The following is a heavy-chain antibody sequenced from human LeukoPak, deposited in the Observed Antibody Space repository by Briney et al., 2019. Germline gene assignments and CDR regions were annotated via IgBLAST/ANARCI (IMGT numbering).Heavy chain of an antibody. CDR2: INPNSGGT. CDR1: GYTFTGYY. V-gene: IGHV1-2*06. J-gene: IGHJ4*02. CDR3: AVNDYGDYVPSN. Sequence: ASVKVSCKASGYTFTGYYMHWVGQAPGQGLEWMGRINPNSGGTNYAQKFQGRVTMTRDTSISTAYMELSRLRSDDTAVYYCAVNDYGDYVPSNWGQGTLVTVSS. D-gene: IGHD4-17*01.